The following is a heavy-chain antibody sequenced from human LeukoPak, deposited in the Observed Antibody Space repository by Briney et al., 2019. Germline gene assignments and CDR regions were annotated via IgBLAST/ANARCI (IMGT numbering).Heavy chain of an antibody. Sequence: PSETLSLTCAVYGGSFSGYYWSWIRQPPGKGLEWIGEINHSGSTNYNPSLKSRVTISGDTSKNQFSLKLSSVTAADTAVYYCARSLGYSYISARPKPFDYWGQGTLVTVSS. CDR2: INHSGST. CDR1: GGSFSGYY. CDR3: ARSLGYSYISARPKPFDY. D-gene: IGHD5-18*01. J-gene: IGHJ4*02. V-gene: IGHV4-34*01.